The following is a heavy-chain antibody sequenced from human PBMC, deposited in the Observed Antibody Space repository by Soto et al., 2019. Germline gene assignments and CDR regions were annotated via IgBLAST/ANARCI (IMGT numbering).Heavy chain of an antibody. CDR3: GASFRRTLCYDWFDF. J-gene: IGHJ5*01. CDR2: PYYTGTT. Sequence: PSVTLSLTCSVSGGSVGSSSYHFGWMRQPPGKGLEWVGSPYYTGTTNYNSSLKSRVTTSADKSQKQFSLMLSSLPAAHTAVYYCGASFRRTLCYDWFDFWGQGTLVTVSS. D-gene: IGHD2-15*01. CDR1: GGSVGSSSYH. V-gene: IGHV4-39*01.